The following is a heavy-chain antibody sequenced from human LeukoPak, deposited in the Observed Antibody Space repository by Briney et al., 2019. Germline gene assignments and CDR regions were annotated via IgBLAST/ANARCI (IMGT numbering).Heavy chain of an antibody. CDR1: GYTFTGYY. Sequence: GASVKVSCKASGYTFTGYYMHWVRQAPGQGLEWMGWINPNSGGTNYAQKFQGRVTMTRDTSISTAYMELSRLRSDDTAVYYCAREPAIAAAGFYYFGYWGQGTLVTVSS. CDR3: AREPAIAAAGFYYFGY. J-gene: IGHJ4*02. D-gene: IGHD6-13*01. CDR2: INPNSGGT. V-gene: IGHV1-2*02.